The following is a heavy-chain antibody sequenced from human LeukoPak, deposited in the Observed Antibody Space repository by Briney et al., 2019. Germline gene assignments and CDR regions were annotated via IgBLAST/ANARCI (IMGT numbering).Heavy chain of an antibody. CDR2: IYYSGST. CDR1: GGSIGSYY. V-gene: IGHV4-59*01. CDR3: ARSIVGATQDDAFDI. J-gene: IGHJ3*02. D-gene: IGHD1-26*01. Sequence: SETLSLTCTVSGGSIGSYYWNWIRQPPGKGLEWIGYIYYSGSTNYNPSLKSRVTISVDTSKNQFSLKLSSVTAADTAVYYCARSIVGATQDDAFDIWGQGTMVTVSS.